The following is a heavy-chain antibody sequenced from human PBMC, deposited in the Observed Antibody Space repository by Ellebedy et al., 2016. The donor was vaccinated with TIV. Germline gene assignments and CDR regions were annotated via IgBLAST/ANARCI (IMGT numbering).Heavy chain of an antibody. J-gene: IGHJ6*02. CDR2: IIPIFGTA. D-gene: IGHD6-13*01. V-gene: IGHV1-69*06. CDR3: AIHAGPIAAAAPTASYYYGMDV. CDR1: GGTFSSYA. Sequence: SVKVSXXASGGTFSSYAISWVRQAPGQGLEWMGGIIPIFGTANYAQKFQGRVTITADKSTSTAYMELSSLRSEDTAVYYCAIHAGPIAAAAPTASYYYGMDVWGQGTTVTVSS.